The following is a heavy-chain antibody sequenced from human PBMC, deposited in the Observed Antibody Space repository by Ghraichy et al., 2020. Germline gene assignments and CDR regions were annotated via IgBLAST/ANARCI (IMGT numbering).Heavy chain of an antibody. J-gene: IGHJ6*02. Sequence: GGSLRLSCAASGFTFSSYAMSWVRQAPGKGLVWVSAISGSGGSTYYADSVKGRFTVSRDNSKNTVYLQMNSLRAEDTAVYYCAKGPAAAAHVYYYYGMDVWGQGTTVTVSS. D-gene: IGHD6-13*01. CDR3: AKGPAAAAHVYYYYGMDV. CDR2: ISGSGGST. CDR1: GFTFSSYA. V-gene: IGHV3-23*01.